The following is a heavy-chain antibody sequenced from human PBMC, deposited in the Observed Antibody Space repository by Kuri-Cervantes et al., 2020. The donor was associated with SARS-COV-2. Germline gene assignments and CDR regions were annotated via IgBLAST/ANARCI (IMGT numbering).Heavy chain of an antibody. CDR3: AKTPIGAHFTFYYMDV. D-gene: IGHD2/OR15-2a*01. CDR1: GYSISSGYY. Sequence: GSLRLSCAVSGYSISSGYYWGWIRQPPGKGLEWIGSIYHSGSTYYNPSLKSRVTISVDTSKNQSSLKLSSVTAADTAVYYCAKTPIGAHFTFYYMDVWGKGTTVTVSS. V-gene: IGHV4-38-2*01. J-gene: IGHJ6*03. CDR2: IYHSGST.